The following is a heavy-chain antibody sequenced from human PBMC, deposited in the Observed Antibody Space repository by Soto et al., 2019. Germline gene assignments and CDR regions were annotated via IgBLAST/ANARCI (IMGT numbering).Heavy chain of an antibody. Sequence: QVQLVQSGAEVKKPGASVKVSCTTSGYTFTLFGITWVRQAPGQGLEWMGWISPYNGDTKYAEKLEGRVTLTTDTSTDTAYMELTSLTSDDTAEYYCARGGQYRYFDYWGQGTLVPVSS. CDR3: ARGGQYRYFDY. CDR1: GYTFTLFG. CDR2: ISPYNGDT. D-gene: IGHD2-2*02. J-gene: IGHJ4*02. V-gene: IGHV1-18*01.